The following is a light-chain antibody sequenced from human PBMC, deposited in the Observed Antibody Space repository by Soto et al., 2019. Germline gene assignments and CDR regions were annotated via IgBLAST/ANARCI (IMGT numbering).Light chain of an antibody. CDR3: QQLNSYPLT. J-gene: IGKJ4*01. V-gene: IGKV1-9*01. Sequence: DIPLTQSPSFLSASVGDRVTITCRASQGVANYFAWYQQKPGKAPNLLIYAASTLQGGVPSRFSGSGSGTEFTLTISSLQPEDFATYYCQQLNSYPLTFGGGTKVEIK. CDR1: QGVANY. CDR2: AAS.